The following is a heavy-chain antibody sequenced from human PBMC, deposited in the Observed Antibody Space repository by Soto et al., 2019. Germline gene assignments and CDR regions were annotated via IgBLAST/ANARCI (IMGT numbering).Heavy chain of an antibody. J-gene: IGHJ4*02. CDR1: GYSISSGYY. V-gene: IGHV4-38-2*02. Sequence: PSETLSLTCDVSGYSISSGYYWGWIRQPPGKGLEWIGNIHHSGSTYYNPSLKSRVTISIDTSTNQFSLSLSSVTAADTAVYYCARDISASDGDYWGQGILVTVS. CDR2: IHHSGST. CDR3: ARDISASDGDY. D-gene: IGHD2-21*01.